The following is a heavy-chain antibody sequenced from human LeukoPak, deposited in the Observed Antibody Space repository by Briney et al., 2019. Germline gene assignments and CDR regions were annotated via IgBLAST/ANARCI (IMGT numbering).Heavy chain of an antibody. CDR2: IKSKTDGGTT. CDR1: GFTFSNAW. V-gene: IGHV3-15*01. Sequence: GGSLRLSCAASGFTFSNAWMSWVRQAPGKGLEWVGRIKSKTDGGTTGYAAPVKGRFTISRDDSKNTLYLQMNSLKTEDTAVYYCTTDATWIQLWLPYDYWGQGTLVTVSS. D-gene: IGHD5-18*01. CDR3: TTDATWIQLWLPYDY. J-gene: IGHJ4*02.